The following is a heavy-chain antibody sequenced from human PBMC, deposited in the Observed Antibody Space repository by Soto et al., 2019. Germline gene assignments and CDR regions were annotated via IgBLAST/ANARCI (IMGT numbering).Heavy chain of an antibody. J-gene: IGHJ1*01. CDR3: ARDRVESGYPEYFQH. V-gene: IGHV3-53*01. Sequence: GGSLRLSSAASGFPVSSNYMSWVRQAPGKGLEWVSVIYSGGSTYYADSVKGRFTISRDNSKNTLYLQMNSLRAEDTAVYYCARDRVESGYPEYFQHWGQGTLVTVSS. CDR1: GFPVSSNY. D-gene: IGHD3-22*01. CDR2: IYSGGST.